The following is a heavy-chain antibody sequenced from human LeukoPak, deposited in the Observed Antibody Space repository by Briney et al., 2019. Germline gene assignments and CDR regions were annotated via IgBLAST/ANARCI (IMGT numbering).Heavy chain of an antibody. D-gene: IGHD6-13*01. V-gene: IGHV1-2*02. CDR3: ARSPGYSTAFDI. J-gene: IGHJ3*02. Sequence: ASVKVSCKASGYTFTGYYMHWVRQAPGQGLEWMGWINPNSGGTNYAQKFQGRVTMTRDTSISTAYMELSRLRSDDTAVYYCARSPGYSTAFDIWGQGTMVTVSS. CDR1: GYTFTGYY. CDR2: INPNSGGT.